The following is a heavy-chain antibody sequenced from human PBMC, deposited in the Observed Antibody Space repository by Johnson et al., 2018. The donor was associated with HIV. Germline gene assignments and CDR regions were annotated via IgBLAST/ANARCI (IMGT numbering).Heavy chain of an antibody. J-gene: IGHJ3*01. Sequence: QVQLVESGGGLVQPGGSLRLSCADSPLTFRTFAVSWGRQAPGKGLEWVAIIPYDGGKKYYADSVKRRFTISRDNSKNTLYLQMGSLRAEDMAIYYCAIPYYYDTGVYHWGQGTMVTVSS. D-gene: IGHD3-22*01. CDR2: IPYDGGKK. V-gene: IGHV3-30*03. CDR1: PLTFRTFA. CDR3: AIPYYYDTGVYH.